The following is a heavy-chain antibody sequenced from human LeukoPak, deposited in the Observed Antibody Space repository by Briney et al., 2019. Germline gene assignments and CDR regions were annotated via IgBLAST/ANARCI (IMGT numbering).Heavy chain of an antibody. D-gene: IGHD5-18*01. Sequence: PGGSLRLSCAASGFTFSSYSMNWVRQAPGKGLEWVSSISSSSSYIYYADSVKGRFTISRDNAKNSLYLQMNSLRAEDTAVYYCARVSGYSYGRNRFDPWGQGTLVTVSS. J-gene: IGHJ5*02. CDR1: GFTFSSYS. V-gene: IGHV3-21*01. CDR3: ARVSGYSYGRNRFDP. CDR2: ISSSSSYI.